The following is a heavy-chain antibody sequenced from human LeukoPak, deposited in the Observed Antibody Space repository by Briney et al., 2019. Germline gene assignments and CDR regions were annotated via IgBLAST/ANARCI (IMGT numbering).Heavy chain of an antibody. J-gene: IGHJ4*02. Sequence: SETLSLTCTVSGGSISSYYWSWIRQPPGKGLEWIGYIYYSGSTNYNPSLKSRVTISVDTSKNQFSLKLSSVTAADTAVYYCARKRRGYCSSTSCYAEDDYWGQGTLVTVSS. CDR1: GGSISSYY. V-gene: IGHV4-59*01. CDR2: IYYSGST. D-gene: IGHD2-2*01. CDR3: ARKRRGYCSSTSCYAEDDY.